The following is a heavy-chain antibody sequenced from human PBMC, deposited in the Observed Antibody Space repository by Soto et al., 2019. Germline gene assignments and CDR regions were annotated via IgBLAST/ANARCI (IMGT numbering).Heavy chain of an antibody. CDR1: GFSLSTNGVG. V-gene: IGHV2-5*01. J-gene: IGHJ4*02. CDR3: AHRHFNKVAYFDY. Sequence: QITLKESGPTVVKPTQTHTLACTVSGFSLSTNGVGVGWIRQPPGKALEWLAIVYWNDDKRYSPSLESRLTIARDTSKNQVVLTMTNMDPVDTATYYCAHRHFNKVAYFDYWGQGTLVTVSS. CDR2: VYWNDDK.